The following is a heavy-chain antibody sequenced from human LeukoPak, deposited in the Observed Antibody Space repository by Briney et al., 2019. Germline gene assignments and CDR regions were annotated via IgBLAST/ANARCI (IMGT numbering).Heavy chain of an antibody. J-gene: IGHJ4*02. CDR2: IKQDGSEK. CDR1: GFTLSSYW. D-gene: IGHD3-10*01. Sequence: GGSLRLSCAASGFTLSSYWMSWVRQAPGKGLEWVANIKQDGSEKYYVDSVKGRFTISRDNAKNSLYLQMNSLRAEDTAVYYCARDRPWFGEFPIYWGQGTLVTVSS. CDR3: ARDRPWFGEFPIY. V-gene: IGHV3-7*01.